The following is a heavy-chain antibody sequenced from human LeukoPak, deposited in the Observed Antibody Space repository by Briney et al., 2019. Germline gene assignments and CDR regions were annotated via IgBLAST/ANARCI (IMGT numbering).Heavy chain of an antibody. CDR1: GFTFSNAW. Sequence: GGSLRLSCAASGFTFSNAWMSWVRQARGKGLEWVGRIKSETDGGTTDYADSVKVRFTISRDNSKNTLYLQMNSLRAEDTAVYYCARAPFGELSQAAFDIWGQGTMVTVSS. V-gene: IGHV3-15*01. D-gene: IGHD3-10*01. CDR3: ARAPFGELSQAAFDI. J-gene: IGHJ3*02. CDR2: IKSETDGGTT.